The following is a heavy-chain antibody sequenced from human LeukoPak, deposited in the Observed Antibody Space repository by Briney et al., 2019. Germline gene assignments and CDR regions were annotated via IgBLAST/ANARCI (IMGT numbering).Heavy chain of an antibody. D-gene: IGHD1-26*01. V-gene: IGHV4-59*08. J-gene: IGHJ4*02. CDR3: ARSVGATYAFDY. CDR2: IYYSGST. CDR1: GGSISSYY. Sequence: SETLSLTCTVSGGSISSYYWSWIRQPPGKGLEWIGYIYYSGSTNYNPSLKSRVTISVDTSKNQFSLKLSSVTAADTAVYYCARSVGATYAFDYWGQGTLVSVST.